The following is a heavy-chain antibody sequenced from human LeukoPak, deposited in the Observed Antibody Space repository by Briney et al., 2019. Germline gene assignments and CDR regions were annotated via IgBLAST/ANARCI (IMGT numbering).Heavy chain of an antibody. CDR2: IYTSGST. J-gene: IGHJ2*01. CDR3: ARVYYSNSYDYWYFDL. D-gene: IGHD6-13*01. V-gene: IGHV4-61*02. Sequence: PSQTLSLTCTVSGGSISSGSYYWSWIRQPAGKGLEWIGRIYTSGSTNYNPSLKSRVTISVDTSKNQFSLKLSSVTAADTAVYYCARVYYSNSYDYWYFDLWGRGTLVTVSS. CDR1: GGSISSGSYY.